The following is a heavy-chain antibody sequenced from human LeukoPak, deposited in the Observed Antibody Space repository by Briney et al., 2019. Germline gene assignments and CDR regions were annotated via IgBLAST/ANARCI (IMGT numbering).Heavy chain of an antibody. CDR2: INTDGGTT. Sequence: GGSLRLSCAASELTFSNYWMHWVRQAPGKGLVWVSRINTDGGTTSYADSVKGRFTISRDNAKNTLYLEMNSLRAEDTAVYYCARDEGDMDNWGQGTLVTVSS. CDR3: ARDEGDMDN. D-gene: IGHD2-15*01. J-gene: IGHJ4*02. CDR1: ELTFSNYW. V-gene: IGHV3-74*01.